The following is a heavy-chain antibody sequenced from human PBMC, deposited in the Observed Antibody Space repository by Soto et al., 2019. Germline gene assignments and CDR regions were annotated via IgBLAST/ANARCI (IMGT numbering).Heavy chain of an antibody. CDR2: IYYSGST. CDR3: ARDLGPSGYINWYFDL. J-gene: IGHJ2*01. D-gene: IGHD3-22*01. Sequence: QVQLQESGPGLVKPSQTLSLTCTVSGGSISSGGYYWSWIRQHPGKGLEGIGYIYYSGSTYYNPSLKSRVTISVDTSKNQFSLKLSSVTAADTAVYYCARDLGPSGYINWYFDLWGRGTLVTVSS. V-gene: IGHV4-31*03. CDR1: GGSISSGGYY.